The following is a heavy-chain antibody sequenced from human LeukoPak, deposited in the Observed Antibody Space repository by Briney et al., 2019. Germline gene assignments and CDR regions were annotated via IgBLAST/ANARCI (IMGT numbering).Heavy chain of an antibody. J-gene: IGHJ4*02. Sequence: PSQTLSLTCTVSGGSISSGSYYWSWIRQPAGKGLEWIGRIYTSGSTNYNPSLKSRVTISVDTSKNQFSLKLSSVTAADTAVYYCARTNGYPNCYFDYWGQGTLVTVSS. CDR2: IYTSGST. D-gene: IGHD1-1*01. V-gene: IGHV4-61*02. CDR3: ARTNGYPNCYFDY. CDR1: GGSISSGSYY.